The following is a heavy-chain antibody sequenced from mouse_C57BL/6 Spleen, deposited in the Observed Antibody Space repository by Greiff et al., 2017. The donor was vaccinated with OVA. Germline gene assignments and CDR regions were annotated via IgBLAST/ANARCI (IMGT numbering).Heavy chain of an antibody. Sequence: SGAELARPGASVKMSCKASGYTFTSYTMHWVKQRPGQGLEWIGYINPSSGYTKYNQKFTDKATLTADKSSSTAYMQLSSLKSEDSAVYYCARPYYYGSSYWYFDFWGTGTTVTVSS. CDR2: INPSSGYT. D-gene: IGHD1-1*01. CDR1: GYTFTSYT. CDR3: ARPYYYGSSYWYFDF. V-gene: IGHV1-4*01. J-gene: IGHJ1*03.